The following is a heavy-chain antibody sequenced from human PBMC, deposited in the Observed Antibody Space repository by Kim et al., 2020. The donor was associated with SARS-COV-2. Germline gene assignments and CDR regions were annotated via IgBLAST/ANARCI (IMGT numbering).Heavy chain of an antibody. J-gene: IGHJ6*02. Sequence: YSTSMKSRLTISKDTSKSQVVLTMTNMDPVDTATYYCARMRSDYYYGMDVWGQGTTVTVSS. CDR3: ARMRSDYYYGMDV. V-gene: IGHV2-26*01.